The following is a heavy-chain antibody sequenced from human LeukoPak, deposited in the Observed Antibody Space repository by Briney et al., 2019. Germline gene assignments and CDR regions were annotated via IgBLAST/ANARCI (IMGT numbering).Heavy chain of an antibody. CDR1: GGSISGTPYY. V-gene: IGHV4-39*07. CDR3: ARASTIFGHFAY. J-gene: IGHJ4*02. Sequence: SETLSLTCAISGGSISGTPYYWGWIRQPPGKGLEWIGSIYYSGSTYYNPSLKSRLTISVNTSKNQFSLKLSSVTAADTAVYYCARASTIFGHFAYWGRGTLVTVSS. D-gene: IGHD3-3*01. CDR2: IYYSGST.